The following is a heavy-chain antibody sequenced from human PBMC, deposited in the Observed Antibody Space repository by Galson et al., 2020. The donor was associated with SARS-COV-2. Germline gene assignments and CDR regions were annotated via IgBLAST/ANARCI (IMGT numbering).Heavy chain of an antibody. D-gene: IGHD2-2*01. CDR2: IYYSGST. CDR3: AREIVVVPEIWFDP. J-gene: IGHJ5*02. CDR1: GGSISSGGYY. V-gene: IGHV4-31*03. Sequence: SETLSLTCTVSGGSISSGGYYWSWIRQHPGKGLEWIGYIYYSGSTYYNPSLKSRVTISVDTSKNQFSLKLSSVTAADTAVYYCAREIVVVPEIWFDPWGQGTLVTVSS.